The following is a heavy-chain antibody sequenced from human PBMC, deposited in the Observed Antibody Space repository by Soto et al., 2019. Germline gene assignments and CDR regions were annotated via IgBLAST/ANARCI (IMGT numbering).Heavy chain of an antibody. Sequence: GVLRLSCAASGFTFSSYSMNWVRQAPGKGLEWVSSISSSSSYIYYADSVKGRFTISRDNAKNSLYLQMNSLRAEDTAVYYCARDGDTAMAHYYYYGMDVWGQGTTVTVSS. CDR3: ARDGDTAMAHYYYYGMDV. CDR1: GFTFSSYS. CDR2: ISSSSSYI. J-gene: IGHJ6*02. D-gene: IGHD5-18*01. V-gene: IGHV3-21*01.